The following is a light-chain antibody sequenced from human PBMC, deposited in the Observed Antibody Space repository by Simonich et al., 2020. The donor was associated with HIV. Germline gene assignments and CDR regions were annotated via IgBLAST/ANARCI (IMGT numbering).Light chain of an antibody. J-gene: IGKJ4*01. CDR2: AAS. CDR1: QSISSY. Sequence: DIQITQSPSSLSASVRDRVTITCRASQSISSYLNWYQQKPGKAPKLLIYAASSLQSGVPSRFSGSGSGTDFTLTISSLQPEDFATYYCQQSYSTPFGGGTKVEIK. V-gene: IGKV1-39*01. CDR3: QQSYSTP.